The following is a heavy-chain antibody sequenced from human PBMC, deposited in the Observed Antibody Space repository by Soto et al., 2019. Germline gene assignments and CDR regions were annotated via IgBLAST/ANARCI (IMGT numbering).Heavy chain of an antibody. Sequence: LRLSCAASGFTFSDSYMSWIRQAPGKGLEWISYITFSGNTVYYADSLKGRFTISRDNAKNSLYLQMNRLRAEDTAVYYCARVSWREKYGMDVWGQGTTVTVSS. CDR1: GFTFSDSY. J-gene: IGHJ6*02. CDR3: ARVSWREKYGMDV. CDR2: ITFSGNTV. V-gene: IGHV3-11*01.